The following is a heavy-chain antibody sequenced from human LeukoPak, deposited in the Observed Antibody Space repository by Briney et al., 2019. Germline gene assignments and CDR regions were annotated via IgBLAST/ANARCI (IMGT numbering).Heavy chain of an antibody. J-gene: IGHJ6*03. CDR1: GFTFDDYA. V-gene: IGHV3-43D*04. D-gene: IGHD2-2*02. CDR3: AKDALDIVVVPAAINYYYYYMDV. CDR2: ISWDGGST. Sequence: VASLRLSCAASGFTFDDYAMHWVRQAPGKGLEWVSLISWDGGSTYYADSVKGRFTISRDNSKNSLYLQMNSLRAEDTALYYCAKDALDIVVVPAAINYYYYYMDVWGKGTTVTVSS.